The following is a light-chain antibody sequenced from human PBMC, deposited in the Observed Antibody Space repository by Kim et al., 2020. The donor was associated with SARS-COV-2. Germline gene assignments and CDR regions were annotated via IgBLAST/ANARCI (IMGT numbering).Light chain of an antibody. V-gene: IGKV1-5*01. CDR1: QSLSSE. CDR2: EAS. CDR3: QQYKSNPLT. J-gene: IGKJ4*01. Sequence: DIQMTQSPSTLSASVGDRVTITCRASQSLSSELDWYQQKPGKVPKFLIYEASTLESGVPSRFSGSGSGTEFTLTISSLQPDDSATYYCQQYKSNPLTFGGGTKVEIK.